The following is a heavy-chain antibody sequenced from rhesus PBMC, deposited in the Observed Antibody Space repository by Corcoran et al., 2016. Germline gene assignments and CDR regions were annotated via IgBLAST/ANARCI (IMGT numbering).Heavy chain of an antibody. D-gene: IGHD5-42*01. CDR1: GFSLSTSGMR. CDR3: ARSAWRGICDY. Sequence: QVTLKESGPALVKPTQTLTLTCTFSGFSLSTSGMRVSWIRQPPGKALEWLARIDWDDDKYNSTSRKSRLTISKDTSKNQVVLTMTNMDPVDTATYYCARSAWRGICDYWGQGVLVTVSS. CDR2: IDWDDDK. V-gene: IGHV2S2*01. J-gene: IGHJ4*01.